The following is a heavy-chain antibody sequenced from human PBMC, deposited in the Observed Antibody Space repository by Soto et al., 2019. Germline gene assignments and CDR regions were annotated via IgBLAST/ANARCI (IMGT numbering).Heavy chain of an antibody. J-gene: IGHJ3*02. Sequence: GRSLRLPWAAAGFTFSNHAMHLILQAQGKGLEWVAVISYDGSNKYYADPVKGRFTISRDNSKNTLYLQMNSLRAEDTAVYYCARDLPYCTNGVCLPDAFDIWGQGTMVTVSS. CDR3: ARDLPYCTNGVCLPDAFDI. CDR1: GFTFSNHA. D-gene: IGHD2-8*01. V-gene: IGHV3-30-3*01. CDR2: ISYDGSNK.